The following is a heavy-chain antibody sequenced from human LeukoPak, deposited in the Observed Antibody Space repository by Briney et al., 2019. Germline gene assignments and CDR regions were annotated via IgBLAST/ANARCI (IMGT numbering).Heavy chain of an antibody. CDR1: GFTFSSYS. Sequence: GGSLRLSCAASGFTFSSYSMNWVRQAPGKGLEWVSSISSSSSYIYYADSVKGRFTISRDNAKNSLYLQMNSLRAEDTAVYYCARVGLLWFGDREGYFDYWGQGTLVTVSS. J-gene: IGHJ4*02. CDR2: ISSSSSYI. V-gene: IGHV3-21*04. D-gene: IGHD3-10*01. CDR3: ARVGLLWFGDREGYFDY.